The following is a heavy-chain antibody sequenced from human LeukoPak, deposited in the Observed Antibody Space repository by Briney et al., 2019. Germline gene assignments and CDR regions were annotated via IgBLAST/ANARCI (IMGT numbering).Heavy chain of an antibody. D-gene: IGHD1-14*01. CDR2: TYYSGST. J-gene: IGHJ3*02. Sequence: SETLSLTCTVSGGSISSYYWSWIRQPPGKGLEWIGYTYYSGSTNYNPSLKSRVTISVDTSKNQFSLKLSSVTAADTAVYYCAREWSVDRLSPFEPDAFDIWGQGTMVTVSS. CDR3: AREWSVDRLSPFEPDAFDI. V-gene: IGHV4-59*01. CDR1: GGSISSYY.